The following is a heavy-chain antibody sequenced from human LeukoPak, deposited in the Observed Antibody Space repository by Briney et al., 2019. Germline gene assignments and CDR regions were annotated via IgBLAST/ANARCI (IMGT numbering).Heavy chain of an antibody. Sequence: PGGSLRLSCAASGFTFSSYAMSWVRQAPGKGLDWVSAISGSGGNTYYADSVKGRFTISRDNSKNTLYLQMNSLRAEDTAVYYCAKDQYGGNPQYCFDYWGQGTLVTVSS. CDR3: AKDQYGGNPQYCFDY. CDR2: ISGSGGNT. J-gene: IGHJ4*02. D-gene: IGHD4-23*01. V-gene: IGHV3-23*01. CDR1: GFTFSSYA.